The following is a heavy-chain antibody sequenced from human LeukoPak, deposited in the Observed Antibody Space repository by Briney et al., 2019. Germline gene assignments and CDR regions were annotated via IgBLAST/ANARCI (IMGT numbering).Heavy chain of an antibody. D-gene: IGHD1-7*01. CDR3: ARGWGTNTYRYLDY. CDR1: GFTFRSYW. V-gene: IGHV3-7*01. CDR2: IKQDGSEK. J-gene: IGHJ4*02. Sequence: GGSLRLSCAASGFTFRSYWMSWVRQAPGRGLEWVANIKQDGSEKYYVDSVKGRFTISRDNAKNSLYLQMDSLRVEDTAVYYCARGWGTNTYRYLDYWGQGTLVTVSS.